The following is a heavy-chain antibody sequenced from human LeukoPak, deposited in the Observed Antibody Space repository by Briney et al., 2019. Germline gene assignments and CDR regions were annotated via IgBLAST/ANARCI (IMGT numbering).Heavy chain of an antibody. J-gene: IGHJ6*04. CDR3: ARATDYYGSGSYLPLYYFYGMDV. CDR2: ISYDGSDE. V-gene: IGHV3-30*04. Sequence: QSGRSLRLSCAASGFTFSRHAMHWVRQSPGKGLEWVAIISYDGSDEYIADSVKGRFSISRDNSRNTLDLQMNSLTTEDTALYYCARATDYYGSGSYLPLYYFYGMDVWGKGTAVIVSS. D-gene: IGHD3-10*01. CDR1: GFTFSRHA.